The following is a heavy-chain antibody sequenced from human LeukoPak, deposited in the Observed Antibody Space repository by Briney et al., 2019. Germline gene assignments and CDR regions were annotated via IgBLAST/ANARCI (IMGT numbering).Heavy chain of an antibody. CDR2: INPNSGGT. Sequence: ASVKVSCQASGYTFTGYYMHWVRQAPGQGLEWMGWINPNSGGTNYAQKFQGRVTMTRDTSISTAYMELSRLRSDDTAVYYCARVSSQVVGATRYWGQGTLVTVSS. J-gene: IGHJ4*02. CDR1: GYTFTGYY. CDR3: ARVSSQVVGATRY. V-gene: IGHV1-2*02. D-gene: IGHD1-26*01.